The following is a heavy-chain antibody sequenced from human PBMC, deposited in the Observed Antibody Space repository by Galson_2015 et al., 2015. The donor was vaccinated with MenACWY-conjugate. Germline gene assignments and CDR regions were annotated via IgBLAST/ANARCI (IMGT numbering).Heavy chain of an antibody. CDR1: GFTFSSYA. CDR3: AKHTAVAGKINYYYYGMDV. Sequence: SLRLSCAASGFTFSSYAMSWVRQAPGKGLEWVSAISGSGGSTYYADSVKGRFTISRDNSKDTLYLQMNSLRAEDTAVYYCAKHTAVAGKINYYYYGMDVWGQGTTVTVSS. CDR2: ISGSGGST. J-gene: IGHJ6*02. V-gene: IGHV3-23*01. D-gene: IGHD6-19*01.